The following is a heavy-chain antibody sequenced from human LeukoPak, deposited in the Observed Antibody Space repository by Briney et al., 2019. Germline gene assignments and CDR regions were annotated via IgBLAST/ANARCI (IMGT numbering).Heavy chain of an antibody. V-gene: IGHV3-33*01. CDR3: ATGKWLGKRQFDY. Sequence: GGSLRLSCAASGFAFSSYDMHWVRQAPGKGLAWVAIIWYDGSNKYYEDSVKGRFTISRDNSKNTLYLQMNSLGADDTAVYYCATGKWLGKRQFDYWGQGTLVTVSS. CDR2: IWYDGSNK. D-gene: IGHD6-19*01. J-gene: IGHJ4*02. CDR1: GFAFSSYD.